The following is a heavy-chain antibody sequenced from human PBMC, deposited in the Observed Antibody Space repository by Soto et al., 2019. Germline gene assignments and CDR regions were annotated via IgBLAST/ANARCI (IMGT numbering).Heavy chain of an antibody. CDR3: ARGGTAHYDFWSDHRGDWLAS. J-gene: IGHJ5*01. V-gene: IGHV1-8*01. CDR1: GYTFTNYD. Sequence: QVQLLQSGAEVKRPGASVKVSCRASGYTFTNYDVSWVRQAAGQGLEWMGWLSPATGKTKTTYLRHFRRRVSMTLDTSVGTAYLEVLALTSDDTAVYYCARGGTAHYDFWSDHRGDWLASWGQGTLVTVSS. CDR2: LSPATGKTKT. D-gene: IGHD3-3*01.